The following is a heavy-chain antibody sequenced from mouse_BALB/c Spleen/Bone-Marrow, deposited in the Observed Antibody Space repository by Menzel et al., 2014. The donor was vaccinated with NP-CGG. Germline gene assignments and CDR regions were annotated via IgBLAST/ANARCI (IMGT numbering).Heavy chain of an antibody. J-gene: IGHJ2*01. V-gene: IGHV1-31*01. CDR1: GYSFTGYY. D-gene: IGHD2-1*01. CDR3: AEGGYGNVFDH. Sequence: EVQLQESGPELVKPGASVKISCKASGYSFTGYYMHWVKPSHVKSLEWIGRINPYNGATSYNQNFKDKASLTVDKSSSTAYMELHSLTSEDSAVYYCAEGGYGNVFDHWGQGTTLTVSS. CDR2: INPYNGAT.